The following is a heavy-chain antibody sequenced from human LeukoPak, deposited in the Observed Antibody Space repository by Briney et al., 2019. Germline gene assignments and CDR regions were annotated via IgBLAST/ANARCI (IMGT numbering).Heavy chain of an antibody. CDR3: ARATRYSSGWTSFDY. CDR1: GYTFTSXA. J-gene: IGHJ4*02. Sequence: GASVKVSCKASGYTFTSXAXHWVRQAPGQRLEXMGXXXAGNGNTKYSQKFQGRVTITRDTSASTAYMELSSLRSEDTAVYYCARATRYSSGWTSFDYWGQGALVTVSS. V-gene: IGHV1-3*01. D-gene: IGHD6-19*01. CDR2: XXAGNGNT.